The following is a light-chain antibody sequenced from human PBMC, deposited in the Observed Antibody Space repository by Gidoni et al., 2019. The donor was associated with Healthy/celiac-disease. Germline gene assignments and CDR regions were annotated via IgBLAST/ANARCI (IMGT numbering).Light chain of an antibody. V-gene: IGKV1-39*01. J-gene: IGKJ3*01. CDR2: AAS. Sequence: DIQMTQSPSSLSASVGDRVTITCRASQSISSYLNWYQQKPGKAPKLLIYAASSLQSGVPSRFSGSGSGTDITLTISSRQPEDFATYYCQQSYSTLFTFGPXTKVDIK. CDR1: QSISSY. CDR3: QQSYSTLFT.